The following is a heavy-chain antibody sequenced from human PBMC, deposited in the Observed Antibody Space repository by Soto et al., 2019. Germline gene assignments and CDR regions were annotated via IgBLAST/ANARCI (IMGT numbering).Heavy chain of an antibody. CDR1: GYTFSNYG. CDR2: ISLYSDGT. V-gene: IGHV1-18*01. J-gene: IGHJ5*02. D-gene: IGHD1-1*01. CDR3: AIVGTGAEAWFGT. Sequence: QVQLVQSGGEVKRPGASVKVSCKTSGYTFSNYGITWVRQAPGQPLEWMGWISLYSDGTNYAQKFQGRVSMTTDTSTTTAYMELRSLRSDDTAVYYCAIVGTGAEAWFGTWGQGTLITVSS.